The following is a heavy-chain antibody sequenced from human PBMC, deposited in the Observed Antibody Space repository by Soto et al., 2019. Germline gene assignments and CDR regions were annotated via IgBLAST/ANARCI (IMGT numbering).Heavy chain of an antibody. V-gene: IGHV4-34*01. D-gene: IGHD2-8*02. CDR2: INDSRST. CDR3: SRSLVA. J-gene: IGHJ5*02. Sequence: QVQLQQWGAGLLKPSETLSLTCAVYGGSLSNSHWSWIRQPPGKGLEWIGEINDSRSTNYNPSLTSRVTIAIATSKNQFSLKLNSLTAADTAVYYCSRSLVAWGQGTLVTVSS. CDR1: GGSLSNSH.